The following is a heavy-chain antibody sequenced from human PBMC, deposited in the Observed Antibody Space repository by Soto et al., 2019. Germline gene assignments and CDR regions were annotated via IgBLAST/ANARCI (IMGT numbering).Heavy chain of an antibody. CDR2: IWYDGSNK. J-gene: IGHJ6*02. V-gene: IGHV3-33*01. CDR1: GFSFSSYG. D-gene: IGHD6-13*01. CDR3: ARDPGIGVTVYYYYGMDV. Sequence: SLRLSCAASGFSFSSYGMHWVRQAPGKGLEWVAVIWYDGSNKYYADSVKGRFTISRDNSKNTLYLQMNSLRADDTAVYYCARDPGIGVTVYYYYGMDVWGQGTTVTVSS.